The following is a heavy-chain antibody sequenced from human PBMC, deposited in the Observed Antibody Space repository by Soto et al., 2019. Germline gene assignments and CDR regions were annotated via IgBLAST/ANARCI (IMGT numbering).Heavy chain of an antibody. J-gene: IGHJ4*02. D-gene: IGHD6-13*01. CDR2: IYYSGRT. Sequence: SETLSLTCTVSGDSISSSNYYWGWIRQPPGKGLEWIGSIYYSGRTFYNPSLKSRVTISGDTSKNQFSLTLTSVTAADTAVYYCARHESWYGRFFHYWGQGTLVTVSS. CDR3: ARHESWYGRFFHY. CDR1: GDSISSSNYY. V-gene: IGHV4-39*01.